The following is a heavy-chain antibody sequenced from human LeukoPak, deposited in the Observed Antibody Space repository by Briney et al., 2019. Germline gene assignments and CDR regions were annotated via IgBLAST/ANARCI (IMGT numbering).Heavy chain of an antibody. CDR1: GFTFTNFE. CDR3: ARAGPPAFDP. V-gene: IGHV3-48*03. CDR2: ISYSGSTT. Sequence: PGESLRLSCAASGFTFTNFEMNWLRQAPEKGLEWVSYISYSGSTTSYADSVKGRFTISRDNAKNSLYLQMNSLRAEDTAVYYCARAGPPAFDPWGQGTLVTVSS. J-gene: IGHJ5*02.